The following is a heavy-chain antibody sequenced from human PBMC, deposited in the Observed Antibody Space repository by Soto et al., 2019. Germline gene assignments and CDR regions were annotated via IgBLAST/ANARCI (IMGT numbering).Heavy chain of an antibody. V-gene: IGHV3-30*18. Sequence: GSLRLSCAASGFTFSSYGMHWVRQAPGKGLEWVAVISYDGSNKYYADSVKGRFTISRDNSKNTLYLQMNSLRAEDTAVYYCAKDLGTTVTTASNYYYGMDVWGQGTTVTVSS. CDR1: GFTFSSYG. J-gene: IGHJ6*02. CDR2: ISYDGSNK. CDR3: AKDLGTTVTTASNYYYGMDV. D-gene: IGHD4-17*01.